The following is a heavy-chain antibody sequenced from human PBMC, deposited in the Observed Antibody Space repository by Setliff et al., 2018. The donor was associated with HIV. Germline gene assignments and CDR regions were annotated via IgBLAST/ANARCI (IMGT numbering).Heavy chain of an antibody. CDR2: IYYIGST. D-gene: IGHD5-18*01. CDR3: ARGVTHPPPFGAFDI. V-gene: IGHV4-39*07. CDR1: GGSISSSSYY. Sequence: TLSLTCTVSGGSISSSSYYWGWIRQPPGKGPELIGAIYYIGSTSYNPSLKSRLTISVDTSKNQFSLKLRSVTAADTAFYYCARGVTHPPPFGAFDIWGLGTLVTVSS. J-gene: IGHJ3*02.